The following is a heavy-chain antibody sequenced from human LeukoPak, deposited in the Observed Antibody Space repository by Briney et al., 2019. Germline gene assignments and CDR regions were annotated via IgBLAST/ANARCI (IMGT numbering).Heavy chain of an antibody. CDR2: ISNNGGYT. Sequence: GGSLRLSCAASGFTFSSYVMSWVRQAPGKGLEWVSAISNNGGYTYYADSVQGRFTISRDNSKSTLCLQMNSLRAEDTAVYYCAKQLGYCSDGSCYFPYWGQGTLVTVSS. CDR1: GFTFSSYV. D-gene: IGHD2-15*01. CDR3: AKQLGYCSDGSCYFPY. J-gene: IGHJ4*02. V-gene: IGHV3-23*01.